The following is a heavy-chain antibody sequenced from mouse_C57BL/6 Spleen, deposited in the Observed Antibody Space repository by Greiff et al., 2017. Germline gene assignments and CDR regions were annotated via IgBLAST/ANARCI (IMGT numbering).Heavy chain of an antibody. CDR2: IYPGSGNT. Sequence: VQLQQSGPELVKPGASVKISCKASGYSFTSYYIHWVKQRPGQGLEWIGWIYPGSGNTKYNEKFKGKATLTADTSSSTAYMQLSSLTSEDSAVYYCARYVSYYGSSLDYWGQGTTLTVSS. CDR1: GYSFTSYY. CDR3: ARYVSYYGSSLDY. V-gene: IGHV1-66*01. J-gene: IGHJ2*01. D-gene: IGHD1-1*01.